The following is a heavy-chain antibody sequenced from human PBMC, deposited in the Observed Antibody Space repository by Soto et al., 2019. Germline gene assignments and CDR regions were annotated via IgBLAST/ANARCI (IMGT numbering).Heavy chain of an antibody. D-gene: IGHD2-15*01. Sequence: EVQLVESGGGLVKPGGSLRLSCAASGFTFSNAWMNWVRQAPGKGLEWVGRIKSKTDGGTTDYAAPVKGRFTISRDDSKNTLYLQMNSLKTEETAVYYCTTDKEYCSGGSCYSFYAFDIWGQGTMVTVSS. J-gene: IGHJ3*02. CDR1: GFTFSNAW. CDR3: TTDKEYCSGGSCYSFYAFDI. CDR2: IKSKTDGGTT. V-gene: IGHV3-15*07.